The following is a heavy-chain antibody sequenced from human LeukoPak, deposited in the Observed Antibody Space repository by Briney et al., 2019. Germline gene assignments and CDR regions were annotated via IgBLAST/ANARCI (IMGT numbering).Heavy chain of an antibody. J-gene: IGHJ4*02. D-gene: IGHD3-3*01. V-gene: IGHV3-30-3*01. Sequence: GGSLRLSCAASGFTFSSYAMHWVRQAPGKGLEWVAVISYDGSNEYYADSVKGRFTISRDNSKNTLYLQMNSLRAEDTAVYYCARDGSDFWSGYYDYWGQGTLVTVSS. CDR1: GFTFSSYA. CDR3: ARDGSDFWSGYYDY. CDR2: ISYDGSNE.